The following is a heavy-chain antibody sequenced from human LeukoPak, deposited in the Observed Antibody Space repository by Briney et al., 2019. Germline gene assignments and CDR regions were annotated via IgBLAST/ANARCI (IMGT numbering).Heavy chain of an antibody. D-gene: IGHD3-10*01. Sequence: GGSLRLSCAAPGFTFSSYAMSWVRQAPGKGLEWVSAISGSGGSTYYADSVKGRFTISRDNSKNTLYLQMNSLRAEDTAVYYCAKLGFFYLDYFDYWGQGTLVTVSS. V-gene: IGHV3-23*01. J-gene: IGHJ4*02. CDR2: ISGSGGST. CDR1: GFTFSSYA. CDR3: AKLGFFYLDYFDY.